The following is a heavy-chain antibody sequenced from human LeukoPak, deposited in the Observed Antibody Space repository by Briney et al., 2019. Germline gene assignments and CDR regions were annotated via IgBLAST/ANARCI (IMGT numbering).Heavy chain of an antibody. CDR2: IKPNSGGT. J-gene: IGHJ4*02. CDR3: ARSLYYYDSSGWAAFDH. Sequence: ASVKVSCKASGYTFTGHYIYWVRQAPGQGLEWMGWIKPNSGGTNYVQKFQGRVTMTRDTSISTAYMELSRLRSDDTAMYYCARSLYYYDSSGWAAFDHWGQGTQVTVSS. D-gene: IGHD3-22*01. CDR1: GYTFTGHY. V-gene: IGHV1-2*02.